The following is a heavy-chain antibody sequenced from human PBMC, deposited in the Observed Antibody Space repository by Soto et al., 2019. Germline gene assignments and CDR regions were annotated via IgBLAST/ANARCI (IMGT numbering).Heavy chain of an antibody. J-gene: IGHJ4*02. D-gene: IGHD6-13*01. CDR2: ISGSGGAT. CDR1: GFIPSSYA. CDR3: AKDAIMVSSSFNYFDF. V-gene: IGHV3-23*01. Sequence: PGGSLRLSCVVSGFIPSSYAMSWVRQAPGKGPEWVSGISGSGGATSYADSVKGRFTISRDNSKNTLYLQMNSLSAEDTAIYYCAKDAIMVSSSFNYFDFWGQGALVTVSS.